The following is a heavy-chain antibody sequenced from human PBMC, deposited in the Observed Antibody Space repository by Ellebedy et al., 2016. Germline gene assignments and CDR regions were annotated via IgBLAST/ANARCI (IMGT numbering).Heavy chain of an antibody. V-gene: IGHV4-61*01. Sequence: SETLSLTCTVSGGSISSSSYYWSWIRQPPGKGLEWIGYIYYSGSTNYNPSLKSRVTISVDTSKNQFSLKLSSVTAADTAVYYCARATLGYCSSTSCAFLDVWGQGTTVTVSS. CDR3: ARATLGYCSSTSCAFLDV. CDR1: GGSISSSSYY. J-gene: IGHJ6*02. D-gene: IGHD2-2*01. CDR2: IYYSGST.